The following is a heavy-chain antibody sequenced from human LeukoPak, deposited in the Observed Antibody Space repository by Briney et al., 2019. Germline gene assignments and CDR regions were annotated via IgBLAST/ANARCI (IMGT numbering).Heavy chain of an antibody. V-gene: IGHV3-53*01. CDR1: RFTVSSNY. J-gene: IGHJ2*01. CDR2: IYSGGST. Sequence: GGSLRLSCAASRFTVSSNYMSWVRQAPGKGLEWVSVIYSGGSTYYADSVKGRFTISRDNSKNTLYLQMNSLRAEDTAVYYCARDINWGYGWYFDLWGRGTLVTVSS. D-gene: IGHD7-27*01. CDR3: ARDINWGYGWYFDL.